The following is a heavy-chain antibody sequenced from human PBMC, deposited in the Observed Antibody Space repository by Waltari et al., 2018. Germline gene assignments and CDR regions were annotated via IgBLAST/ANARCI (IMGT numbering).Heavy chain of an antibody. Sequence: QVQLQQWGAGLLKPSETLSLTCAVYGGSFSGYYWSWIRQPPGKGLGWIGEINHSGSTNYIPSLKSRVTISVDTSKNQFSLKLSSVTAADTAVYYCARLDYGDSPRYYYGMDVWGQGTTVTVSS. CDR1: GGSFSGYY. CDR2: INHSGST. V-gene: IGHV4-34*01. D-gene: IGHD4-17*01. CDR3: ARLDYGDSPRYYYGMDV. J-gene: IGHJ6*02.